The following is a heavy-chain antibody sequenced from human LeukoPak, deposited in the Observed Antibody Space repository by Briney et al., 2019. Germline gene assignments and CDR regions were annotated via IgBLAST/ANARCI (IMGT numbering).Heavy chain of an antibody. D-gene: IGHD6-19*01. CDR3: AKDWEIAVAGTSPPFDY. V-gene: IGHV4-30-2*01. Sequence: PSETLSLTCAVSGGSISSGGYSWSWIRQPPGKGLEWIGYIYDSGSTYYNPSLKSRVTISADRSKNQLSLKLSSVTAADTAVYYCAKDWEIAVAGTSPPFDYWGQGTLVTVSS. CDR2: IYDSGST. CDR1: GGSISSGGYS. J-gene: IGHJ4*02.